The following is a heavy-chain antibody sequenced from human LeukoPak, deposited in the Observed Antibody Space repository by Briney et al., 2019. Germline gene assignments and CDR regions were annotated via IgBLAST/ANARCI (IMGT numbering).Heavy chain of an antibody. Sequence: ASVTVSCKASGYTFTGYYMHWVRQAPGQGLEWMGWINPNSGGTNYAQKFQGRVTMTRDTSISTAYMELSRLRSDDTAVYYCARDRGRFGELIPFDYWGQGTLVTVSS. D-gene: IGHD3-10*01. J-gene: IGHJ4*02. V-gene: IGHV1-2*02. CDR1: GYTFTGYY. CDR2: INPNSGGT. CDR3: ARDRGRFGELIPFDY.